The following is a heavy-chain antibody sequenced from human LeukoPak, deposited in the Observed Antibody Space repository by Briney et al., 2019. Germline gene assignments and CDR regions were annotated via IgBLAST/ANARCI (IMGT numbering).Heavy chain of an antibody. CDR2: INPNSGGT. D-gene: IGHD3-22*01. CDR3: ARVRGYYDSSGWDYFDY. CDR1: GYTFTGYY. V-gene: IGHV1-2*02. J-gene: IGHJ4*02. Sequence: ASVKVSCKAPGYTFTGYYMHWVRQAPGQGLEWMGWINPNSGGTNYAQKFQGRVTMTRDTSISTAYMELSRLRSDDTAVYYCARVRGYYDSSGWDYFDYWGQGTLVTVSS.